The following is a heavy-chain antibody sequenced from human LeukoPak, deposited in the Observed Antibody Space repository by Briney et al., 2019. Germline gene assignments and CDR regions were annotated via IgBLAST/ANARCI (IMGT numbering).Heavy chain of an antibody. D-gene: IGHD5-18*01. Sequence: GGSLRLSCAATGFTFSSYAMSWVRQAPGKGLEWVLAISGSGGSTYYADSVKGRFTISRDNSKNTLYLQMNSLRAEDTAVYYCAKRGYSYGPPDYWGQGTLVTVSS. J-gene: IGHJ4*02. V-gene: IGHV3-23*01. CDR3: AKRGYSYGPPDY. CDR1: GFTFSSYA. CDR2: ISGSGGST.